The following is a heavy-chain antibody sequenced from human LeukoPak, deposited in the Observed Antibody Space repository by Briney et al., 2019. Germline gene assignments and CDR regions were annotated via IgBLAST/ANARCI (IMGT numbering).Heavy chain of an antibody. Sequence: ASVKVSCKASGYTFTSYDINWVRQATGQGLEWMGWMNPNSGNTGYAQKFQGRVTMTRNTSISTAYMELSSLRSEDTAVYYCARGRNGGYGYYYYYMDVWGKGTTVTVSS. D-gene: IGHD4-23*01. CDR1: GYTFTSYD. CDR3: ARGRNGGYGYYYYYMDV. J-gene: IGHJ6*03. V-gene: IGHV1-8*01. CDR2: MNPNSGNT.